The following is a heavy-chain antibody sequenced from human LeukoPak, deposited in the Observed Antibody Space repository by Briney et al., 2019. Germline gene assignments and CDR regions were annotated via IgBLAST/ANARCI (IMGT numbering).Heavy chain of an antibody. CDR1: GFTVSSNY. V-gene: IGHV3-11*04. CDR2: ISSSGSTI. CDR3: ARENYGDYGGY. D-gene: IGHD4-17*01. J-gene: IGHJ4*02. Sequence: GGSLRLSCATSGFTVSSNYMSWVRQAPGKGLEWVSYISSSGSTIYYADSVKGRFTISRDNAKNSLYLQMNSLRAEDTAVYYCARENYGDYGGYWGQGTLVTVSS.